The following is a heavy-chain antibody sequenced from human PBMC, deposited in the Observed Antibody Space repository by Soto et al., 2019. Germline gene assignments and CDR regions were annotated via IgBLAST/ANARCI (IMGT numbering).Heavy chain of an antibody. Sequence: GGSLRLSCAASGFTFSSYAMSWVRQAPGKGLEWVSAINGSGGSTYYADSVKGRFTISRDNSKNKLYLQMNSLRAEDTAVYYCAKDLSYGGYYFDYWGQGTLVTVSS. CDR3: AKDLSYGGYYFDY. J-gene: IGHJ4*02. CDR2: INGSGGST. V-gene: IGHV3-23*01. CDR1: GFTFSSYA. D-gene: IGHD4-17*01.